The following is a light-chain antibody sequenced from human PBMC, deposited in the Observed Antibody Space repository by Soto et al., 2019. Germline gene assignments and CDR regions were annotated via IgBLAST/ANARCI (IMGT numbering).Light chain of an antibody. J-gene: IGKJ4*01. CDR3: HQYASSPLT. CDR1: QSVGRNF. V-gene: IGKV3-20*01. Sequence: EIVLTQSPGTLSLSPGDRATLSCRASQSVGRNFLAWFQQKPGQAPRLLIHEASSRATGIPDRFSGSGSGADFTLTISGLEPKDLAVYFCHQYASSPLTFGGGTKVQIK. CDR2: EAS.